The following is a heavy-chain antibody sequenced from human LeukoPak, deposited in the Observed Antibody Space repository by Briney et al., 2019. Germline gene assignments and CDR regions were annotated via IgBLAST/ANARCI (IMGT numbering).Heavy chain of an antibody. V-gene: IGHV3-11*04. CDR2: ISNSGSII. Sequence: GGSLRLSCAASGFIFSDYYMSWIRQAPGKGLEWVSYISNSGSIIHYADSLKGRFTISRDNAKNSLYLQMNSLRAEDTAVYYCARDMVPSRTSDAFDIWGQGTMVTVSS. CDR1: GFIFSDYY. CDR3: ARDMVPSRTSDAFDI. J-gene: IGHJ3*02. D-gene: IGHD3-10*01.